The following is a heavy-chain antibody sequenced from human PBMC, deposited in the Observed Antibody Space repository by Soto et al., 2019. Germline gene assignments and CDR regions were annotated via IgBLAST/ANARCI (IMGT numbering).Heavy chain of an antibody. D-gene: IGHD2-15*01. CDR3: ARKDNVGYYPY. CDR1: GDSISSGYY. J-gene: IGHJ4*02. Sequence: PSGTLSLTCAVSGDSISSGYYWAWIRQPPGKGLEWIGSIYHSGTTYYNPSLKSRVTISVDTSKNQFSLKLSSVTAADSAVYYCARKDNVGYYPYCGQGPLGTGPQ. CDR2: IYHSGTT. V-gene: IGHV4-38-2*01.